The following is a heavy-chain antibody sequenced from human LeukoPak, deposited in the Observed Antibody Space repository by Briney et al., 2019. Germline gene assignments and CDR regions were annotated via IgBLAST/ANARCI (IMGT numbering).Heavy chain of an antibody. V-gene: IGHV3-23*01. J-gene: IGHJ4*02. CDR1: GFTFSSYS. CDR3: ASPGYCGGDCYSN. CDR2: ISGSGGST. Sequence: GGSLRLSCAASGFTFSSYSMNWVRQAPGKGLEWVSAISGSGGSTYYADSVKGRFTISRDNSKNTLYLQMNSLRAEDTAVYYCASPGYCGGDCYSNWGQGTLVTVSS. D-gene: IGHD2-21*02.